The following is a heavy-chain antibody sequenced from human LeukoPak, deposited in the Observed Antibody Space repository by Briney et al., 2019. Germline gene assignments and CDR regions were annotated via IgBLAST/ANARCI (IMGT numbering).Heavy chain of an antibody. V-gene: IGHV1-69*05. J-gene: IGHJ4*02. CDR2: FIPIFGTA. CDR1: GGTFSSYA. D-gene: IGHD1-26*01. Sequence: ASVNVSCKASGGTFSSYAISWVRQAPGQGLEWMGGFIPIFGTANYAQKFQGRVTITTDESTSTAYIELSSLRSEDTAVYYCARGGELLEIDYWGQGTLVTVSS. CDR3: ARGGELLEIDY.